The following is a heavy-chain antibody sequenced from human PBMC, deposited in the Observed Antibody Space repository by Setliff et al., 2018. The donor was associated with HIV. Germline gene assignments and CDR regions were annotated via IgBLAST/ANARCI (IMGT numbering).Heavy chain of an antibody. Sequence: PSETLSLTCSVSGGSMRSNIYYWGWIRLSPTKGLEWIGSIHLSDTYYNPSLKSRVTISVDTSKDQFSLKLTSLTAADTAVHYCAGSSMAGFDYWGQGKLVTVSS. CDR3: AGSSMAGFDY. CDR1: GGSMRSNIYY. CDR2: IHLSDT. D-gene: IGHD6-19*01. V-gene: IGHV4-39*07. J-gene: IGHJ4*02.